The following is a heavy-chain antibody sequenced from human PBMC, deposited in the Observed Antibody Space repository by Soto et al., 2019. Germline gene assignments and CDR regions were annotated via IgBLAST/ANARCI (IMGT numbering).Heavy chain of an antibody. D-gene: IGHD6-13*01. V-gene: IGHV3-11*06. CDR2: ISSSGSHT. Sequence: GGSLRLSCAASGFSFSDFYMSWIRQAPGKGLEWISYISSSGSHTPYADSVKGRFTISRDNAKNSVYLQMNSLRAEDTAVYYCARVGSTSAAGVLDYWGLGTLVTVSS. J-gene: IGHJ4*02. CDR1: GFSFSDFY. CDR3: ARVGSTSAAGVLDY.